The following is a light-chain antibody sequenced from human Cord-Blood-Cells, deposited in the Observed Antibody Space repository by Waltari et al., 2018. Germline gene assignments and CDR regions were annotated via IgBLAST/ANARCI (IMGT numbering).Light chain of an antibody. J-gene: IGLJ1*01. V-gene: IGLV3-19*01. CDR2: GKN. CDR1: SLRSYY. Sequence: SSELTQDPAVSVALGQTVRITCQGDSLRSYYASWYQQKPGQAPVIVIYGKNNRPSGIPDRFSGSSSGNTASLTITGAQAEDEADYYCNSRDSSGNYVFGTGTKVTVL. CDR3: NSRDSSGNYV.